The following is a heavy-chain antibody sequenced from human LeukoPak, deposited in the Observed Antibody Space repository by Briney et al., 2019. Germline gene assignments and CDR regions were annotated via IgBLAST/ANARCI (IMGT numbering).Heavy chain of an antibody. J-gene: IGHJ5*02. CDR3: ASSYYYESSGYHRPPGA. D-gene: IGHD3-22*01. V-gene: IGHV3-53*04. CDR2: IYVSGDTYNAQGDT. Sequence: PGGSLRLSCTASAFTVSSNYMSWVRQPPGRGLEWVSVIYVSGDTYNAQGDTYYADSVKGRFTISRHNSDNTVYLQMNSLRTENTAVYYCASSYYYESSGYHRPPGAWGQRTLVTVSS. CDR1: AFTVSSNY.